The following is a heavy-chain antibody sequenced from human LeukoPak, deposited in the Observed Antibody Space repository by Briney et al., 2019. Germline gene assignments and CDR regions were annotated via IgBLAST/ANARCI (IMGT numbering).Heavy chain of an antibody. Sequence: GGSLRLSCAAAGFTVSSNYMNWVRQAPGKGLEWVSSISSSSSYIYYADSVKGRFTISRDNAKNSLYLQMNSLRAEDTAVYYCARADYGDFTFDYWGQGTLVTVSS. V-gene: IGHV3-21*01. CDR1: GFTVSSNY. CDR3: ARADYGDFTFDY. J-gene: IGHJ4*02. D-gene: IGHD4-17*01. CDR2: ISSSSSYI.